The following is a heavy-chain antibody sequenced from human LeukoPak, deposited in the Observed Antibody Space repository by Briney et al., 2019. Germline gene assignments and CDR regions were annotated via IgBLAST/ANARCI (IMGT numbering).Heavy chain of an antibody. V-gene: IGHV1-18*01. D-gene: IGHD3-16*02. CDR1: GYTFTSYS. CDR3: ARLRLGELSSDY. CDR2: ISAYNGNT. J-gene: IGHJ4*02. Sequence: ASVKVSCKASGYTFTSYSISWVRQAPGQGLEWMGWISAYNGNTIYAQKVKGRVTMTTDTSTSTAYMELRSLRSDDTAVYYCARLRLGELSSDYWSQGTLVTVSS.